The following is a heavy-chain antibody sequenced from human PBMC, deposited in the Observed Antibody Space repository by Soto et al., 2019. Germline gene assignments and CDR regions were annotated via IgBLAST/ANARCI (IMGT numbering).Heavy chain of an antibody. J-gene: IGHJ6*03. CDR2: ISGSGGST. Sequence: EVQLLESGGGLVQPGGSLRLSCAASGFTFSSYAMSWVRQAPGKGLEWVSAISGSGGSTYYADSVKGRFTISRDNSNNKLYMQMNSLRAEDTAVYYFAKKVGDILTGYYQTYYYYYMDVWGKGTTVTVSS. CDR1: GFTFSSYA. V-gene: IGHV3-23*01. CDR3: AKKVGDILTGYYQTYYYYYMDV. D-gene: IGHD3-9*01.